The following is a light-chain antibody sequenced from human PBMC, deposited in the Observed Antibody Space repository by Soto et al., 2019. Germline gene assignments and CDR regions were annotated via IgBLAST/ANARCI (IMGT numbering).Light chain of an antibody. J-gene: IGKJ2*01. CDR1: QRISSN. Sequence: EIVMTQSPATLSVSPGERATLYCKASQRISSNLAWYQQKPGQPPRLRIYDASTRASGIPARFSGSGSGTEFTLTISGLQSEDFARYYCQQYNIWPPYTFGQGTKLEIK. V-gene: IGKV3-15*01. CDR3: QQYNIWPPYT. CDR2: DAS.